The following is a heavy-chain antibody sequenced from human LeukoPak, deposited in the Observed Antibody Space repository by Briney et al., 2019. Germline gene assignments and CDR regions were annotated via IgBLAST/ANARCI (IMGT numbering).Heavy chain of an antibody. CDR1: GYTFTSYG. D-gene: IGHD3-22*01. CDR3: ARVEGDPYYYDSSGYYPSDY. CDR2: ISAYNGNT. V-gene: IGHV1-18*01. J-gene: IGHJ4*02. Sequence: PGASVKVSCKASGYTFTSYGISWVRQAPGQGLEWMGWISAYNGNTNYAQKLQGRVTMTTDTSTSTAYMELRSLRSDDTAVYYCARVEGDPYYYDSSGYYPSDYWGQGTLVTVSS.